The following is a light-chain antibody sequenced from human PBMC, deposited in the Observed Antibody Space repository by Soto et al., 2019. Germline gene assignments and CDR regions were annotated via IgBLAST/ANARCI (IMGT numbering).Light chain of an antibody. CDR3: SSFTSYSTLV. V-gene: IGLV2-14*03. Sequence: QSVLTQPASVSGSPGQSITISCTGTSRDVGGYSYVSWYQQHPGKAPKLMIYDVNNRPSGVSDRFSGSKSGNTASLTISGLQAEDESDYYCSSFTSYSTLVFGGWTKLTVL. CDR1: SRDVGGYSY. J-gene: IGLJ2*01. CDR2: DVN.